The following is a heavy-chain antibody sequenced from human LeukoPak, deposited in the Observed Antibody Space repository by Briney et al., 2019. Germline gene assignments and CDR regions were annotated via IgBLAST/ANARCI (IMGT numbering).Heavy chain of an antibody. D-gene: IGHD3-10*01. CDR3: ARDLLWFGDLFDP. V-gene: IGHV1-3*01. Sequence: GASVKVSCKASGYTFTSYAMHWVRQAPGQRLEWMGWINAGNGNTKYSQKFQGRVTITRDTSASTAYMELSSLRSEDTAVYYCARDLLWFGDLFDPWGQGTLVTVSP. J-gene: IGHJ5*02. CDR2: INAGNGNT. CDR1: GYTFTSYA.